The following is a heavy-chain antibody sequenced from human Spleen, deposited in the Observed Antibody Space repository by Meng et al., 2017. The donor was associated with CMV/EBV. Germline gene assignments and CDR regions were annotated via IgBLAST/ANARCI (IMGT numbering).Heavy chain of an antibody. D-gene: IGHD3-3*01. J-gene: IGHJ5*02. CDR1: GGTFSSYA. CDR2: IIPIFGTA. CDR3: ARAGYDFWSGYYNWFDP. V-gene: IGHV1-69*05. Sequence: ASVKVSCKASGGTFSSYAISWVRQAPGQGLEWMGGIIPIFGTANYAQKFQGRVTITTDESTSTAYMELSSLRSEDTAVYYCARAGYDFWSGYYNWFDPWGQGTLVTVSS.